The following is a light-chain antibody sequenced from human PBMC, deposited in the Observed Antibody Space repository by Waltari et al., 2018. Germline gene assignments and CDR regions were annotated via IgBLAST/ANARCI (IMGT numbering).Light chain of an antibody. Sequence: IVLPQSPGTLSLSPGERATHSCRASQSVSRSLAWYQQKPGQAPKLLIYGASTRATGIPDRFTGSGSGTDFSLTISSLEPEDFAIYFCQHYVRLPATFGQGTKVEIK. CDR1: QSVSRS. J-gene: IGKJ1*01. CDR2: GAS. CDR3: QHYVRLPAT. V-gene: IGKV3-20*01.